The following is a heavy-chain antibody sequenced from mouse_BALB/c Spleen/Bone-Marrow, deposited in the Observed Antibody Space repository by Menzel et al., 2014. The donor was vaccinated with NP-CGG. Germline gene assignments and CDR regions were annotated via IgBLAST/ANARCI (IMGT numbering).Heavy chain of an antibody. D-gene: IGHD5-1*01. CDR3: VRSTYFDY. CDR2: INPNIGGT. CDR1: GYTFTEYT. J-gene: IGHJ2*01. V-gene: IGHV1-18*01. Sequence: VQLKQSGPELVKPGTSVKLSCKTSGYTFTEYTIHWVKQSHGKSLEWIGGINPNIGGTTYNQKFKDRATLTLDKSSSTAYMEVRSLTSEDSAVFYCVRSTYFDYRGQGTTLTVSS.